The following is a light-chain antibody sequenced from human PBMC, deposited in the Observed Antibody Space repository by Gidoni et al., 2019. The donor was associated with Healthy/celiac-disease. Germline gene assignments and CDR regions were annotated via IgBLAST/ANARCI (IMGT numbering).Light chain of an antibody. Sequence: SSELTQPSSVSVSPGQTARITCPGDVLAKKYARWFQKKPGQAPVLVIYNDRERPSGIPERFSGSSSGTTVTLTISGAEVEEEADYYCYAAADKNLGVFGGGTKLTVL. CDR2: NDR. CDR3: YAAADKNLGV. CDR1: VLAKKY. V-gene: IGLV3-27*01. J-gene: IGLJ3*02.